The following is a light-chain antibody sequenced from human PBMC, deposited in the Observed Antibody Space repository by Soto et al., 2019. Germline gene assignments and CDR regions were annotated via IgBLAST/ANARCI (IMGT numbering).Light chain of an antibody. V-gene: IGLV1-40*01. J-gene: IGLJ3*02. CDR2: GNN. CDR1: SSNIGAGHD. CDR3: QAYDSSLRGSV. Sequence: QLVLTQPPSVSGAPGQRVTISCTGSSSNIGAGHDVHWYQQLPGTAPKLLIYGNNNRPSGVPDRFSGSRSGTSASLAISGLQAEDEAPYYCQAYDSSLRGSVFGGGTKLTVL.